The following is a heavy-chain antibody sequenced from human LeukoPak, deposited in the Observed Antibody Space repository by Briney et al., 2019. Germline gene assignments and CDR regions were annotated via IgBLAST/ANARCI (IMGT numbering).Heavy chain of an antibody. J-gene: IGHJ4*02. CDR1: GFTFSTSW. D-gene: IGHD2-21*02. Sequence: PGGSLRLSCAASGFTFSTSWMHWVRQAPGKGLVWVSRFKSDGSSTIYAEFVKGRFTISRDNAKNTLYLQMNSLRAEDTAVYYCARLPDNCGGDCYRDYWGQGTLVTVSS. CDR3: ARLPDNCGGDCYRDY. V-gene: IGHV3-74*01. CDR2: FKSDGSST.